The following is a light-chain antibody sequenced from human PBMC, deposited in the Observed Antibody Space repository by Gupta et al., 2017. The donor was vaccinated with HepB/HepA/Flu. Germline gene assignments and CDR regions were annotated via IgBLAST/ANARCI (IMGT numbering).Light chain of an antibody. V-gene: IGKV1-39*01. J-gene: IGKJ4*01. CDR2: AAS. Sequence: DIQMTQSPSSLSASVGDRVTITCRASQSISSYLNWYQQKPGKAPKLLIYAASSLQSGVPSRFSGSGSGTDFTLTISRLQPEDFATYYCQQSDSTPLTFGGGTXVEIK. CDR3: QQSDSTPLT. CDR1: QSISSY.